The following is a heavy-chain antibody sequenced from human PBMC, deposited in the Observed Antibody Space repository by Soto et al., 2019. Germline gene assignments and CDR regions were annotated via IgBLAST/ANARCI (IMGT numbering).Heavy chain of an antibody. J-gene: IGHJ4*02. V-gene: IGHV3-21*06. CDR1: GFTFSRYI. D-gene: IGHD5-12*01. Sequence: EVQLVESGGGLVKPGGSLRLSCAASGFTFSRYIINWVRQAPGKGLEWVSSISSSGVYTYYADSVKGRFSISRDNAKNVLYLQMNSLRDEDTAVYFCARVGATTEGVWGQGTLVTVSS. CDR2: ISSSGVYT. CDR3: ARVGATTEGV.